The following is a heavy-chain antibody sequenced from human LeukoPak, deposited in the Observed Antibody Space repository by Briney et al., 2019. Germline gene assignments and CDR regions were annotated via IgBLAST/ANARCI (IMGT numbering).Heavy chain of an antibody. D-gene: IGHD2-15*01. CDR3: AKGYCSGASCQEEY. J-gene: IGHJ4*02. Sequence: GRSLRLSCAASGFRFDDYAMHWVRQAPGKGLEWVSGVSWNSGRIGYADSVKGRFTIFRDNAKNSLYLQMNSLRAEDAALYYCAKGYCSGASCQEEYWGQGTLVTVSS. CDR1: GFRFDDYA. V-gene: IGHV3-9*01. CDR2: VSWNSGRI.